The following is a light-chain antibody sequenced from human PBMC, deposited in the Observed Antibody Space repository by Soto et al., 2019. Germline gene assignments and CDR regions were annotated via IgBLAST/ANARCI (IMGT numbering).Light chain of an antibody. CDR1: SSDVGGYNY. J-gene: IGLJ2*01. Sequence: QSALTQPASVSGSPGQSITICCTGSSSDVGGYNYVSWYQQHHPGKAPKLMIYDVSNRPSGVSNRFSGSKSGNTASLTISGLQAEDEADYYCSSYTTSSTVVFGGGTKVTVL. V-gene: IGLV2-14*03. CDR3: SSYTTSSTVV. CDR2: DVS.